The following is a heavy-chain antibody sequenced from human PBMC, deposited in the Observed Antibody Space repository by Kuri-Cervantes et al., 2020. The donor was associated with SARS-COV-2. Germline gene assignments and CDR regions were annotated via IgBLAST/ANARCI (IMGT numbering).Heavy chain of an antibody. CDR3: ASRKRELVYATRGGYFDL. V-gene: IGHV1-69*13. D-gene: IGHD2-8*01. CDR2: IIPIFGTA. Sequence: SVKVSCKASGGTFSSYAISWVRQAPGQGLEWMGVIIPIFGTANYAQKFQGRVTITADESTSTAYMELSSLRSEDTAVCYCASRKRELVYATRGGYFDLWGRGTLVTVSS. CDR1: GGTFSSYA. J-gene: IGHJ2*01.